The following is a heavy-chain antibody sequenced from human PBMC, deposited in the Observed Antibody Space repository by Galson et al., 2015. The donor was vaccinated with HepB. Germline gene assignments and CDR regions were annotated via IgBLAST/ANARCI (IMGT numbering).Heavy chain of an antibody. CDR1: GYSLSNYG. Sequence: SVKVSCKASGYSLSNYGISWVRQAPGQGLEWMAWIGINNGKNYARKMQGRVSMETDTATNTAYMELRSLTSDDTAIYYCARDGFYYVSWFDPWGQGTLVTVSS. D-gene: IGHD3-10*02. CDR3: ARDGFYYVSWFDP. V-gene: IGHV1-18*01. CDR2: IGINNGK. J-gene: IGHJ5*02.